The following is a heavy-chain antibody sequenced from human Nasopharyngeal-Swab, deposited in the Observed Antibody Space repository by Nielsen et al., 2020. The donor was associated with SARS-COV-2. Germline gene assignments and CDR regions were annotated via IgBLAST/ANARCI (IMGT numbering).Heavy chain of an antibody. CDR3: ARETVAGTRPDY. Sequence: GEPLKISCAASGFTFSSYGMHWVRQAPGKGLEWVAVISYDGSNKYYADSVKGRFTISRDNSKNTLYLQMNSLRAEDTAAYYCARETVAGTRPDYWGQGTLVTVSS. J-gene: IGHJ4*02. CDR1: GFTFSSYG. CDR2: ISYDGSNK. V-gene: IGHV3-30*03. D-gene: IGHD6-19*01.